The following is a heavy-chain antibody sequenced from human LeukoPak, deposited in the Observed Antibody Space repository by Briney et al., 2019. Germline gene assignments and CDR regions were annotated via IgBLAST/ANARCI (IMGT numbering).Heavy chain of an antibody. V-gene: IGHV3-43*02. CDR2: ISGDGGST. CDR3: AKDTPYSSSGDDAFDI. CDR1: GFTFDDYA. Sequence: VGSLRLSCAASGFTFDDYAMHWVRQAPGKGLEWVSLISGDGGSTYYADSVKGRFTISRDNSKNSLYLQMNSLRTEDTALYYCAKDTPYSSSGDDAFDIWGQGTMVTVSS. D-gene: IGHD6-6*01. J-gene: IGHJ3*02.